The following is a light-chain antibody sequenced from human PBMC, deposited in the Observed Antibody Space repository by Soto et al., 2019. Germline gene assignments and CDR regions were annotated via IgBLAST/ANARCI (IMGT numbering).Light chain of an antibody. CDR1: QSVGSNY. Sequence: ILLTQSPGTLSLSPGERAALYCRASQSVGSNYLAWYQQKPGQAPRVLIYGASSRATGIPDRFSGSGSGADFTLTISRLEPEDFAVYYCQQYTTSPFTFGPGTKVDIK. J-gene: IGKJ3*01. CDR2: GAS. CDR3: QQYTTSPFT. V-gene: IGKV3-20*01.